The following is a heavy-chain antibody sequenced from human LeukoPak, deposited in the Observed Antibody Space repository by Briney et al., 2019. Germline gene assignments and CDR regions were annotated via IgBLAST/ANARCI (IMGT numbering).Heavy chain of an antibody. D-gene: IGHD3-10*01. J-gene: IGHJ5*02. V-gene: IGHV4-59*01. CDR3: ARDRHGSGSAHSFDP. CDR2: IYYSGST. Sequence: PSETLSLTCTVSGGSISSYYWSWIRQPPGKGLEWIGYIYYSGSTNYNPSLKSRVTISVDTSRTQFSLKLSSVTAADTAVYYCARDRHGSGSAHSFDPWGQGTLVTVSS. CDR1: GGSISSYY.